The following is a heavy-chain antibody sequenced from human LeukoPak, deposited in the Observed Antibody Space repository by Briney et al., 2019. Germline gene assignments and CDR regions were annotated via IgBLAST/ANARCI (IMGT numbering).Heavy chain of an antibody. V-gene: IGHV1-18*01. Sequence: ASVKVSCKASGYTFTSYGISWVRQAPGQGLEWMGWINAYNGNTNYAQKLQGRVTMTTDTSTSTAYMELRSLRSDDTAVYYCARTPTYYDILTGYYPGYYFDYWGQGTLVTVSS. D-gene: IGHD3-9*01. J-gene: IGHJ4*02. CDR2: INAYNGNT. CDR3: ARTPTYYDILTGYYPGYYFDY. CDR1: GYTFTSYG.